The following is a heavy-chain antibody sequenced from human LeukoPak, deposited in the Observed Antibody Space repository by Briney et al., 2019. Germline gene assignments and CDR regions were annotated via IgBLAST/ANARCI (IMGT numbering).Heavy chain of an antibody. CDR2: IRSRANSYAT. CDR1: GFTFSGSA. V-gene: IGHV3-73*01. J-gene: IGHJ4*02. CDR3: TSLFSGSYYEDY. Sequence: GGSLRLSCAASGFTFSGSAMHWVRQASGKGLEWVGRIRSRANSYATAYAASVKGRFTISRDDSKNTAYLQMNSLKIEDTAVYYCTSLFSGSYYEDYWGQGTLVTVSS. D-gene: IGHD1-26*01.